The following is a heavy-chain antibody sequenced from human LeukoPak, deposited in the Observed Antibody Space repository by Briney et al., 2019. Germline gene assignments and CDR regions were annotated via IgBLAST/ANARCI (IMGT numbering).Heavy chain of an antibody. CDR3: AKKWFGEN. V-gene: IGHV3-23*01. D-gene: IGHD3-10*01. CDR2: ISGSGGNA. Sequence: GGSLRLSCAASGFTLSSYGMSWVRQAPRKGLEWVSSISGSGGNAYYADSVKGRFTISRDNSKNTLYLQMNSLRAEDTAVYYCAKKWFGENWGQGTLVTVSS. J-gene: IGHJ4*02. CDR1: GFTLSSYG.